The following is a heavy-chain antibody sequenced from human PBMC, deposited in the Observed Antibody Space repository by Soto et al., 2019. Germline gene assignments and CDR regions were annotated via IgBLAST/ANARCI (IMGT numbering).Heavy chain of an antibody. CDR2: IYYSGST. CDR1: GGSISSYY. J-gene: IGHJ4*02. D-gene: IGHD6-19*01. Sequence: QVQLQESGPGLVTPSETLSLTCTVSGGSISSYYWSWIRQPPGKGLEWIGYIYYSGSTNYNPSLKSRVTISVDTSKNQFSLKLSSVTAADTAVYYCARGWYGELYFDYWGQGTLVTVSS. V-gene: IGHV4-59*01. CDR3: ARGWYGELYFDY.